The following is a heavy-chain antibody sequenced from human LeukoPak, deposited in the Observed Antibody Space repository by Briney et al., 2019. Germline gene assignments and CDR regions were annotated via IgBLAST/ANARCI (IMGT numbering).Heavy chain of an antibody. CDR2: INAGNGNT. J-gene: IGHJ4*02. CDR1: GYTFTSYA. D-gene: IGHD3-10*01. V-gene: IGHV1-3*01. Sequence: ASVKVSCKASGYTFTSYAMHWVRQAPGQRLEWMGWINAGNGNTKYSQKFQGRVTITRDTSASTAYMELSSLRSEDTAAYYCARAPSILNYYGSGSYEYFDYWGQGTLVTVSS. CDR3: ARAPSILNYYGSGSYEYFDY.